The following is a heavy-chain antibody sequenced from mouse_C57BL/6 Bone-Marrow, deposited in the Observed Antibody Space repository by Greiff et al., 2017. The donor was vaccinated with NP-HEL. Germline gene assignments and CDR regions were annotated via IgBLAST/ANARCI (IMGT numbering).Heavy chain of an antibody. CDR3: ASSIYYFDFDY. CDR1: GYAFSSYW. Sequence: QVQLKQSGAELVKPGASVKISCKASGYAFSSYWMNWVKQRPGKGLEWIGQIYPGDGDTNYNGKFKGKATLTADKSSSTAYMQLSSLTSEDSAVYFCASSIYYFDFDYWGQGTTLTVSS. V-gene: IGHV1-80*01. CDR2: IYPGDGDT. D-gene: IGHD2-1*01. J-gene: IGHJ2*01.